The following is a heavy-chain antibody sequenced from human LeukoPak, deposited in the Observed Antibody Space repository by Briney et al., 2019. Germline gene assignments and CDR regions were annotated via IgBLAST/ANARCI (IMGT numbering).Heavy chain of an antibody. J-gene: IGHJ6*03. CDR2: IYHSGST. CDR3: ALLRGTRLRRSSYSYYYMDV. CDR1: GGSISSSNW. D-gene: IGHD2-15*01. Sequence: SGTLSLTCAVSGGSISSSNWWSWVRQPPGKGLEWIGEIYHSGSTNYNPSLKSRVTISVDSSKNQFSLRLSSVTAADTAVYYCALLRGTRLRRSSYSYYYMDVWGKGTTVTVSS. V-gene: IGHV4-4*02.